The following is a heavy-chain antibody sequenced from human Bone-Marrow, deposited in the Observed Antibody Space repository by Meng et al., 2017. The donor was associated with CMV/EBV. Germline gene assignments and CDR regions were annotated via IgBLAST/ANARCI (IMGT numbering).Heavy chain of an antibody. J-gene: IGHJ6*02. Sequence: ASVKVSCKASGYTFTNYGISWVRQAPGQGLEWMSWISPYNGNTRYAQKFQGRVSMTRDTSINTAYMELRSLRSDDTALYFCARDTHWNDDYGMDVWGQGTTVTVSS. CDR3: ARDTHWNDDYGMDV. CDR2: ISPYNGNT. CDR1: GYTFTNYG. D-gene: IGHD1-1*01. V-gene: IGHV1-18*01.